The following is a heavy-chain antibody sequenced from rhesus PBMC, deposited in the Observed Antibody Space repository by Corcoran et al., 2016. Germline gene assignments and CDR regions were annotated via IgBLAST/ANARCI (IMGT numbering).Heavy chain of an antibody. Sequence: QVQLQESGPGLVKPSETLSLTCAVSGGSISSSHGWTWIRQPPVKGLEWFGYISGNGATTYSTPSLKSRCTIATGTSKNQFSLKLSSLPASDTAVYYCARVEEYCSSTYCPHDYWGQGVLVTVSS. V-gene: IGHV4-65*01. CDR1: GGSISSSHG. CDR2: ISGNGATT. J-gene: IGHJ4*01. CDR3: ARVEEYCSSTYCPHDY. D-gene: IGHD2-15*01.